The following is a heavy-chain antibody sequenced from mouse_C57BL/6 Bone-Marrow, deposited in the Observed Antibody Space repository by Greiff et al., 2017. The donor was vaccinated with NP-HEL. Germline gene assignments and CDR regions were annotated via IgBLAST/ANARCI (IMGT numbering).Heavy chain of an antibody. CDR3: ARDATAQATGYYAMDY. CDR2: ISDGGSYT. Sequence: EVQLVESGGGLVKPGGSLKLSCAASGFTFSSYAMSWVRQTPEKRLEWVATISDGGSYTYYPDNVKGRFTISRDNAKNNLYLQMSHLKSEDTAMYYCARDATAQATGYYAMDYWGQGTSVTVSS. V-gene: IGHV5-4*01. D-gene: IGHD3-2*02. CDR1: GFTFSSYA. J-gene: IGHJ4*01.